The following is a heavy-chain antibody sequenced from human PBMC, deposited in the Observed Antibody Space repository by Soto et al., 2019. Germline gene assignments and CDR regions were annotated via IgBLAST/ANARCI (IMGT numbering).Heavy chain of an antibody. D-gene: IGHD2-21*02. CDR2: IFYIGST. J-gene: IGHJ4*02. CDR3: ARVFPSDGGSDCAYFDS. CDR1: GGSVNSYS. Sequence: QVQLQESGPGLVRPSETLSLTCTVSGGSVNSYSWSWIRQTPGKGPEWIGYIFYIGSTNSNPSPESRASMSVDMSKNQLSLRLSSLTAADTAVYYCARVFPSDGGSDCAYFDSCGQGILVIVST. V-gene: IGHV4-59*02.